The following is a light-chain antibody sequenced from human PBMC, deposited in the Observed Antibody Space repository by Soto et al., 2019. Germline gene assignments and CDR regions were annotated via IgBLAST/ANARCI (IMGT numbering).Light chain of an antibody. V-gene: IGLV2-23*03. J-gene: IGLJ1*01. Sequence: SALTQPASVSGSPGQSITISCTGTSSDVGSYSFVSWYQQHPGKAPKLMIFEGSKRPSGVSNRFSGSKSGNTASLTISGLQAEDEADYYCCSCAAGINVFGTGTKVTVL. CDR2: EGS. CDR3: CSCAAGINV. CDR1: SSDVGSYSF.